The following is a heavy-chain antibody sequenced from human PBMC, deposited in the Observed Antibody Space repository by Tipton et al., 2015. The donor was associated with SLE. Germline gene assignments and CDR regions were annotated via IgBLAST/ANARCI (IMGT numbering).Heavy chain of an antibody. J-gene: IGHJ5*02. CDR1: GGSISSSSSY. CDR3: ARGQFMGYVWGSYRRNWFYP. Sequence: TLSLTCTVSGGSISSSSSYWGWIRQFPGKRLGWIGSIYYSGSTYYSPSLKSRVTISVDTSKNQFSLKLSSVTAADTAVYYCARGQFMGYVWGSYRRNWFYPRDKGTVVTVP. D-gene: IGHD3-16*02. V-gene: IGHV4-39*07. CDR2: IYYSGST.